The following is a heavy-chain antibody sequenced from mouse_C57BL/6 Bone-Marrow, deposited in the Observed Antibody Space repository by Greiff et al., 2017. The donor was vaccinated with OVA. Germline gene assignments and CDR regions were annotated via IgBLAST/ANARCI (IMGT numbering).Heavy chain of an antibody. CDR1: GFNIKDDY. CDR2: IDPENGDT. CDR3: TGYGSLGYFDY. D-gene: IGHD1-1*01. J-gene: IGHJ2*01. V-gene: IGHV14-4*01. Sequence: EVKLQESGAELVRPGASVKLSCTASGFNIKDDYMHWVKQRPEQGLEWIGWIDPENGDTEYASKFQGKATITADTSSNTAYLQLSSLTSEDTAVYYCTGYGSLGYFDYWGQGTTLTVSS.